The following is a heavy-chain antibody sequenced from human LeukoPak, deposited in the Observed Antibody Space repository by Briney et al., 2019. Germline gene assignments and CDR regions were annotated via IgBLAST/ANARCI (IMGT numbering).Heavy chain of an antibody. CDR2: IWYDGSNK. Sequence: GGSLRLSCAASGFTFSSYGMHWVRQAPGKGLEWVAVIWYDGSNKYYADSVKGRFTISRDNSKNTLYLQMNSLRAEDTAVYYCAKDPRAESSSSGWYFDYWGQGTLVTVSS. CDR1: GFTFSSYG. J-gene: IGHJ4*02. D-gene: IGHD6-19*01. V-gene: IGHV3-33*06. CDR3: AKDPRAESSSSGWYFDY.